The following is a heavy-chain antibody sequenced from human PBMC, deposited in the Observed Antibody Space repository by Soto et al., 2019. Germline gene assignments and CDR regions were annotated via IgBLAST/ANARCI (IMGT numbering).Heavy chain of an antibody. D-gene: IGHD1-26*01. J-gene: IGHJ6*01. CDR2: INPSGGST. Sequence: SVKVSCKASGYTFTSYYMHWVRQAPGQGLEWMGIINPSGGSTSYAQKFQGRVTMTRDTSTSTVYMELSSLRSEDTAVYYCARSHGGSSYYYSHGMDLWGQGNTVTV. CDR1: GYTFTSYY. CDR3: ARSHGGSSYYYSHGMDL. V-gene: IGHV1-46*01.